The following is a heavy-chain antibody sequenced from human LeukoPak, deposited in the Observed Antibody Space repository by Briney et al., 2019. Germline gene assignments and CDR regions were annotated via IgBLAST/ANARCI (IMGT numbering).Heavy chain of an antibody. J-gene: IGHJ6*03. CDR3: ARGVPKTSYYYYYMDV. CDR1: AFTLSNYS. Sequence: GGSLRLSCAVSAFTLSNYSMNWVRQAPGKGLEWISYISGSGFTIHYADSVKGRFTISRDSAKNSLYLQMNSLRAEDTAVYYCARGVPKTSYYYYYMDVWGKGTTVTVSS. D-gene: IGHD4-11*01. V-gene: IGHV3-48*01. CDR2: ISGSGFTI.